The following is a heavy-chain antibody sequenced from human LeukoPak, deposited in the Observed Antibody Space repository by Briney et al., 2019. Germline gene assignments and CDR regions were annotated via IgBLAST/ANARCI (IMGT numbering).Heavy chain of an antibody. V-gene: IGHV1-2*02. Sequence: GASLKVSCKASGYTFTGYYMHWVRQAPGQGLEWREWINPNSGGTNYAQQFQGRVTMTRDTSISAAYMELSSLRAEDTAVYYCARDAAYDFRNPYRYFQHWGQGTLVTVSS. J-gene: IGHJ1*01. CDR3: ARDAAYDFRNPYRYFQH. D-gene: IGHD3-3*01. CDR1: GYTFTGYY. CDR2: INPNSGGT.